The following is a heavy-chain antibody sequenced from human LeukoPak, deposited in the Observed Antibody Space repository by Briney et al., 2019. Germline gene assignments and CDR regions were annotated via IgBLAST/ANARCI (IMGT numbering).Heavy chain of an antibody. J-gene: IGHJ3*02. D-gene: IGHD2-15*01. CDR1: GFTFSSHW. Sequence: GGSLRLSCAASGFTFSSHWMHWVRQAPGKGLVWVSRINGDGSNTTYADSVKGRFTISRDNAKNTLYLQMNGLSAEDTAVYHCARSKRWYSTDAFDIWGQGTMVTVSS. CDR3: ARSKRWYSTDAFDI. V-gene: IGHV3-74*03. CDR2: INGDGSNT.